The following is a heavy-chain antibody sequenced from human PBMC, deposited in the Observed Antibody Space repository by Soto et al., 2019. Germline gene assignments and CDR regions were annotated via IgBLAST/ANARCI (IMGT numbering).Heavy chain of an antibody. Sequence: QVQLVQSGAELKEPGASVKVSCKASGYTFSNYDINWVRQASGQGLELMGWMNPKSGQTGYAPRFQGRLTMTANTSISTAYMELSRLRSEDTAVYYCARDIGPALDWFRPWGQGTQVTVSS. V-gene: IGHV1-8*02. J-gene: IGHJ5*02. CDR3: ARDIGPALDWFRP. CDR2: MNPKSGQT. CDR1: GYTFSNYD. D-gene: IGHD5-18*01.